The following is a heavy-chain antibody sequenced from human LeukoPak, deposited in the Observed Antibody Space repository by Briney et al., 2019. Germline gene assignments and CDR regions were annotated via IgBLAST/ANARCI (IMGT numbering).Heavy chain of an antibody. V-gene: IGHV3-48*01. CDR2: ISSSSSTI. J-gene: IGHJ4*02. CDR3: ARNSGSYKMSPVY. Sequence: PGGSLRLSCAASGFTFSSYGMHWVRQAPGKGLEWVSYISSSSSTIYYADSVKGRFTISRDNAKNSLYLQMNSLRAEDTAVYYCARNSGSYKMSPVYWGQGTLVTVSS. D-gene: IGHD3-10*01. CDR1: GFTFSSYG.